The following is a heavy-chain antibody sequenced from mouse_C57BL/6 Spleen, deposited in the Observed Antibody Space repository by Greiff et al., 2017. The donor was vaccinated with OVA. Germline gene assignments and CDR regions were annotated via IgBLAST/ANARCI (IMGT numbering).Heavy chain of an antibody. CDR2: INPSNGGT. CDR3: ARWITTVVARYFDV. V-gene: IGHV1-53*01. CDR1: GYTFTSYW. D-gene: IGHD1-1*01. Sequence: QVQLQQPGTELVKPGASVKLSCKASGYTFTSYWMHWVKQRPGQGLEWIGNINPSNGGTNYNEKFNSKATLNVDKSSSTAYMPLRSLTSEDSSVYYCARWITTVVARYFDVWGTGTTVTVSS. J-gene: IGHJ1*03.